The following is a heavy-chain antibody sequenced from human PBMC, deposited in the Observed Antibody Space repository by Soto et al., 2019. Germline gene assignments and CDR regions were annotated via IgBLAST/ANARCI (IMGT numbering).Heavy chain of an antibody. CDR1: GGSISSYY. J-gene: IGHJ6*02. CDR3: ARVLDYYGSGRHQSAYYYYYGMDV. D-gene: IGHD3-10*01. Sequence: QVQLQESGPGLVKPSETLSLTCTVSGGSISSYYWSWIRQPPGKGLEWIGYIYYSGSTNYNPSLKSRVPISVDPSKNQFSLKLSSVTAADTAVYYCARVLDYYGSGRHQSAYYYYYGMDVWGQGTTVTVSS. CDR2: IYYSGST. V-gene: IGHV4-59*01.